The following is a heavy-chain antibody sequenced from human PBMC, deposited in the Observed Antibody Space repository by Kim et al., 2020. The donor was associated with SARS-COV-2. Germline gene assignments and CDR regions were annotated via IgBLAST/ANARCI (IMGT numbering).Heavy chain of an antibody. Sequence: SETLSLTCAVYGGSFSGYYWSWIRQPPGKGLEWIGEINHSGSTNYNPSLKSRVIISVDTSKNQFSLKLSSVTAADTAVYYCARESRPYYYGSSGYYQVYGRAFDIWGQGTMVTVSS. J-gene: IGHJ3*02. CDR1: GGSFSGYY. D-gene: IGHD3-22*01. CDR3: ARESRPYYYGSSGYYQVYGRAFDI. V-gene: IGHV4-34*01. CDR2: INHSGST.